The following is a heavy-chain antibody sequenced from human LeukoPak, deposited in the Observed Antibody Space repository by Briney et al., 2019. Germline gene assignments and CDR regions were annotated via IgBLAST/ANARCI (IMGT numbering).Heavy chain of an antibody. Sequence: SETLSLTCTVSGYSISSGYYWGWIRPPPGKGLEWIGSIYHSGSTYYNPSLKSRVTISVDTSKNQFSLKLSSVTAADTAVYYCARDGSGWEDYWGQGTLVTVSS. CDR2: IYHSGST. J-gene: IGHJ4*02. CDR1: GYSISSGYY. V-gene: IGHV4-38-2*02. CDR3: ARDGSGWEDY. D-gene: IGHD6-19*01.